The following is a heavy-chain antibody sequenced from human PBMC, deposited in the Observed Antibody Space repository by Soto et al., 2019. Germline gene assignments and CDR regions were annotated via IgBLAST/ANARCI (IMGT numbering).Heavy chain of an antibody. D-gene: IGHD6-19*01. CDR3: ARDEGSGWSMGSFSYYYYYGMDV. Sequence: ESGGGVVQPGRSLRLSCAASGFTFSSYAMHWVRQAPGKGLEWVAVISYDGSNKYYADSVKGRFTISRDNSKNTLYLQMNSLRAEDTAVYYCARDEGSGWSMGSFSYYYYYGMDVWGQGTTVTVSS. CDR1: GFTFSSYA. CDR2: ISYDGSNK. V-gene: IGHV3-30-3*01. J-gene: IGHJ6*02.